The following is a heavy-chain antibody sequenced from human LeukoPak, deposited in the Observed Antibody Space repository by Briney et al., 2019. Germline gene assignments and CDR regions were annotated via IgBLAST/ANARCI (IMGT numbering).Heavy chain of an antibody. CDR2: ISAYNGNT. Sequence: ASVKVSFKASGYTFTIYGISWVRQAPGQGLEWMGWISAYNGNTNYAQKLQGRVTMTTDTSTSTAYMELRSLRSDDTAVYYCARDLPYGSSDRTPFDYWGRGTLVTVSS. CDR3: ARDLPYGSSDRTPFDY. V-gene: IGHV1-18*01. CDR1: GYTFTIYG. J-gene: IGHJ4*02. D-gene: IGHD6-6*01.